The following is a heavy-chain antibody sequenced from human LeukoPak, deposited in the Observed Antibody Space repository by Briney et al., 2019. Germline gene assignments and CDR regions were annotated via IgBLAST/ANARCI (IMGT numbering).Heavy chain of an antibody. J-gene: IGHJ6*03. CDR1: GYTFSGNY. D-gene: IGHD3-16*01. V-gene: IGHV1-2*02. CDR2: INPNSGGT. Sequence: ASVKVSCKASGYTFSGNYIHWVRQAPGQGLEWMGWINPNSGGTNYAQKFQGRVTMTIDTSISTAYMELSRLKSDDTAVYYCARDPGGVNIPRYYFYMDVWGKGTTVTISS. CDR3: ARDPGGVNIPRYYFYMDV.